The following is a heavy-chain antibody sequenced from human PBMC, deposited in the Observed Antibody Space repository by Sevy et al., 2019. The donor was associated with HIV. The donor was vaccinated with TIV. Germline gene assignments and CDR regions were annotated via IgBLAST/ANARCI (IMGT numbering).Heavy chain of an antibody. Sequence: ASVKVSCKASGGTFSSYAISWVRQAPGQGLEWMGGIIPIFGTANYAQKFQGRVTITADESTSTAYMELSSLRSEDTAVYYCVRVDGGPMITFGGVIGDPEKYYYYGMDVWGQGTTVTVSS. V-gene: IGHV1-69*13. CDR1: GGTFSSYA. CDR3: VRVDGGPMITFGGVIGDPEKYYYYGMDV. J-gene: IGHJ6*02. D-gene: IGHD3-16*02. CDR2: IIPIFGTA.